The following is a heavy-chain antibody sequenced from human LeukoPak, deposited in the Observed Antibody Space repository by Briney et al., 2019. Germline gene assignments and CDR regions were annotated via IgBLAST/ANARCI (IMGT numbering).Heavy chain of an antibody. CDR1: GGTFSSYA. CDR2: IIPIFGTA. Sequence: SVKVSCKASGGTFSSYAISWVRQAPGQGLEWMGGIIPIFGTANYAQKFQGRVTITADESTSTAYMELSSLRAEDTAVYYCARDNFWVHYDMPTLDYWGQGTLVTVSS. D-gene: IGHD3-9*01. J-gene: IGHJ4*02. CDR3: ARDNFWVHYDMPTLDY. V-gene: IGHV1-69*13.